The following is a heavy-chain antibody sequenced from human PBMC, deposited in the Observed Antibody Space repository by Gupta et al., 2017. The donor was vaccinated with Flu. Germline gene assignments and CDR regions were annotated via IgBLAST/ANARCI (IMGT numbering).Heavy chain of an antibody. J-gene: IGHJ3*02. CDR1: GFTFGDHA. V-gene: IGHV3-49*04. Sequence: EVQLVESGGGLVQPGRSLSPSCAASGFTFGDHAVSWVRQAPGKGLEWVGFIRSTRYGGTPEYAASVKGRFTISRDNFRSTAYLQMNSLKTEDTAVYYCTRDRCSGSNCYADAFDIWGPGTTVTVSS. D-gene: IGHD2-2*01. CDR3: TRDRCSGSNCYADAFDI. CDR2: IRSTRYGGTP.